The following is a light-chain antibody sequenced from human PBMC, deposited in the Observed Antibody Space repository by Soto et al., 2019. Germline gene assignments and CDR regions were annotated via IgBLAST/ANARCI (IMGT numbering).Light chain of an antibody. CDR1: QYVGSR. V-gene: IGKV3-11*01. Sequence: IVMTQSPATLSVSPWEGATLSCRASQYVGSRLAWYQHKPGQAPRLLIYYMSKRATGIPARFSGSGSGTDFTLTISSLAPDDFAIYYCHQRQSWPRTFGQGTKVDI. CDR2: YMS. J-gene: IGKJ1*01. CDR3: HQRQSWPRT.